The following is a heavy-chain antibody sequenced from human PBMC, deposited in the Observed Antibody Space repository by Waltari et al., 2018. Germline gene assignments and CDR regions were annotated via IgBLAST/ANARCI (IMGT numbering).Heavy chain of an antibody. V-gene: IGHV3-30*04. D-gene: IGHD3-9*01. CDR2: ISYDGSNK. CDR1: GFPFSSYA. Sequence: QVQLVESGGGVVQPGGSLRLPCAASGFPFSSYAVHGVRQAPGKGLAWVAVISYDGSNKFNADSVKGRFTISRDNSKSTLYLQMNSLRVEDTALYYCARSLRFFDCPDGYWGQGTLVTVSS. CDR3: ARSLRFFDCPDGY. J-gene: IGHJ4*02.